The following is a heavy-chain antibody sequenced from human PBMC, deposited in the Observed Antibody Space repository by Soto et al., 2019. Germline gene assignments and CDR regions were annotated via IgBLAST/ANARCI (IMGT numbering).Heavy chain of an antibody. CDR1: GFTFSSYG. CDR3: AKERFGHLWLEDYGMDV. CDR2: ISYDGTNK. Sequence: GGSLRLSCAASGFTFSSYGMHWVRQAPDEGLEWVALISYDGTNKYYADSVKGRFTISRDNFKNTLYLQMNSLRAEDTAVYYCAKERFGHLWLEDYGMDVWGQGTTVTVSS. V-gene: IGHV3-30*18. J-gene: IGHJ6*02. D-gene: IGHD5-18*01.